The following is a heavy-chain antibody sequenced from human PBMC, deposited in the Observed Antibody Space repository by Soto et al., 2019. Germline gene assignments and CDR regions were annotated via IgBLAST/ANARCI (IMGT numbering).Heavy chain of an antibody. Sequence: PSQTLSLTCAISGDSVSSNSVVWNWIRQSPSRGLEWLGRTYYRSKWYYEYAESVKSRIIINPDTSKNQLSLQLNSVTPEDTAVYYCARGPAILDPWGQGILVTVSS. D-gene: IGHD2-15*01. J-gene: IGHJ5*02. CDR1: GDSVSSNSVV. CDR2: TYYRSKWYY. CDR3: ARGPAILDP. V-gene: IGHV6-1*01.